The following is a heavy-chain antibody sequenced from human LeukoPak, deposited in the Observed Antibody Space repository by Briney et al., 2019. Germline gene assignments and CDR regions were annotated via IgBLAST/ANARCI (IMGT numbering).Heavy chain of an antibody. D-gene: IGHD6-19*01. CDR3: ARAAVHAPAHFDY. V-gene: IGHV4-59*11. J-gene: IGHJ4*02. CDR2: IYYSGST. Sequence: SETLSLTCTVSGGSISSHYWSWIRQPPGKGLEWIGYIYYSGSTNYNPSLKSRVTISVDTSKNQFSLKLSSVTAADTAVYYCARAAVHAPAHFDYWGQGTLVTVSS. CDR1: GGSISSHY.